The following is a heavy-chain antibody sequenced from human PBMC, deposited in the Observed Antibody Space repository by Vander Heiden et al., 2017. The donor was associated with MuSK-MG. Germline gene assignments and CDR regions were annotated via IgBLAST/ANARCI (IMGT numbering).Heavy chain of an antibody. D-gene: IGHD2-2*01. Sequence: QVQLVESGGGVVQPGRSLRLSCAASGFTFRSHGMHWVRQAPGKGLEWVAVISYDGSSKYYADSVKGRFTISRDNSKNTLYLQMNSLRAEDTAVYYCAKLIVVLAAANEGGNDYWGQGTLVTVSA. CDR2: ISYDGSSK. J-gene: IGHJ4*02. CDR3: AKLIVVLAAANEGGNDY. CDR1: GFTFRSHG. V-gene: IGHV3-30*18.